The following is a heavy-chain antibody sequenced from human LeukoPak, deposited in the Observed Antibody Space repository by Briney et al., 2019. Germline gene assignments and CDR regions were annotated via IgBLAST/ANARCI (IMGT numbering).Heavy chain of an antibody. V-gene: IGHV1-2*02. J-gene: IGHJ4*02. Sequence: ASVKVSCKASGYTFTGYYMHWMRQAPGQGLEWMGWINPNSGGTNYAQKFQGRVTMTRDTSISTAYMELSRLRSDDTAVYYCARDLYDYVWGSYPQIDYWGQGTLVTVSS. CDR2: INPNSGGT. D-gene: IGHD3-16*01. CDR1: GYTFTGYY. CDR3: ARDLYDYVWGSYPQIDY.